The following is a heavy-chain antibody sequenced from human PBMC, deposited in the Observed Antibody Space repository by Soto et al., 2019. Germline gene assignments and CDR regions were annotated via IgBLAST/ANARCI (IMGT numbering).Heavy chain of an antibody. CDR2: ISAYNGNT. CDR3: ARDWLYSSGWYSGYYYGMDV. D-gene: IGHD6-19*01. V-gene: IGHV1-18*01. Sequence: EASVKVSCKASGYTFTSYGISWVRQAPGQGLEWMGWISAYNGNTNYAQKLQGRVTMTTDTSTSTAFLELWSLRSDDTAVYYCARDWLYSSGWYSGYYYGMDVWGQGTTVTVSS. J-gene: IGHJ6*02. CDR1: GYTFTSYG.